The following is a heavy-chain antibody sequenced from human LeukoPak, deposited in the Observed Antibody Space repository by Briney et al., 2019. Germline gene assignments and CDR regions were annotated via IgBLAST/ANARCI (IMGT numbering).Heavy chain of an antibody. D-gene: IGHD2-15*01. V-gene: IGHV3-23*01. Sequence: GGSLRLSCAASGFIFSSYAMSWVRQAPGQGLEWVSAISSSGGSTYYADSVKGRFTISRDNSKNTLYPQMNSLRAEDTAVYYCAKGYCSGGSCYSGLFDYWGQGTLVTVSS. CDR2: ISSSGGST. CDR3: AKGYCSGGSCYSGLFDY. J-gene: IGHJ4*02. CDR1: GFIFSSYA.